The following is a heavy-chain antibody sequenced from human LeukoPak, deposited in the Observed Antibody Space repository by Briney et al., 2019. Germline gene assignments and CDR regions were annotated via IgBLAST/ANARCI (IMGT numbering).Heavy chain of an antibody. CDR3: ARGRNWNYNYYYMDV. Sequence: GGSLRLSCAASGFTVSSNYMSWVRQAPGKGLEWVSVIYSGGGTYYADSVKGRFTISRDNSKNTLYLQMNSLRAEDTAVYYCARGRNWNYNYYYMDVWGKGTTVTVSS. CDR1: GFTVSSNY. CDR2: IYSGGGT. D-gene: IGHD1-20*01. J-gene: IGHJ6*03. V-gene: IGHV3-53*01.